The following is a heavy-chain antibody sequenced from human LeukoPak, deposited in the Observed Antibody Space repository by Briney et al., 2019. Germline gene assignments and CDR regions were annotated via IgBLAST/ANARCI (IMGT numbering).Heavy chain of an antibody. Sequence: PSETLSLTCTVSGDSISGYYWSWVRQPPGKGLEWIGYINHSGAPKSNPSLKSRVTMSEDTSTSQFSLKLSSVTAADTAVYYCARRSTSDHLSPWGQGTLVTVSS. CDR1: GDSISGYY. J-gene: IGHJ5*02. CDR3: ARRSTSDHLSP. D-gene: IGHD1-14*01. V-gene: IGHV4-59*08. CDR2: INHSGAP.